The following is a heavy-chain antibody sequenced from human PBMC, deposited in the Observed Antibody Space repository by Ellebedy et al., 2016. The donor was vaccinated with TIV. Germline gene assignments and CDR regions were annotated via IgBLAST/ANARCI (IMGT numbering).Heavy chain of an antibody. J-gene: IGHJ4*02. CDR2: IDPSPSDSYI. Sequence: GESLKISXKASGYAFRIYWITWVRQMPGQGLEWMGRIDPSPSDSYIDYSPSFQGHVTISVDKSIITAYLQWSSLKASDTAIYYCARHELGSNAAFDYWGQGTLVTVSS. CDR3: ARHELGSNAAFDY. V-gene: IGHV5-10-1*01. CDR1: GYAFRIYW. D-gene: IGHD7-27*01.